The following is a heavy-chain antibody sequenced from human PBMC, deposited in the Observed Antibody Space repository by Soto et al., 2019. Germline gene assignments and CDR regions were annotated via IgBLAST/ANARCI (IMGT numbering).Heavy chain of an antibody. Sequence: QVQLQQWGAGLLKPSETLSLTCAVYGGSFSGYYWSWIRQPPGKGLEWIGEINHSGSTNYNPSLKSRVTISVDTSNQFSLKLSSVTAADTAVYDCARPTRQWLGLRYYYGMDVWGQGTTVTVSS. CDR1: GGSFSGYY. CDR2: INHSGST. D-gene: IGHD6-19*01. V-gene: IGHV4-34*01. CDR3: ARPTRQWLGLRYYYGMDV. J-gene: IGHJ6*02.